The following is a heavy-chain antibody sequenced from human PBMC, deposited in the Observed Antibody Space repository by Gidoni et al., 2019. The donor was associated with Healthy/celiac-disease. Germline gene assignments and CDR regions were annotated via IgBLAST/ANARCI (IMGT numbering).Heavy chain of an antibody. CDR3: ARAAAGANYYYYYGMDV. CDR2: IYYSGST. D-gene: IGHD6-13*01. J-gene: IGHJ6*02. V-gene: IGHV4-59*01. Sequence: QVQLQESGPGLVKPSETLSLTCTVPGGSISSYYWSWIRQPPGKGLEWIGYIYYSGSTNYNPSLKSRVTISVDTSKNQFSLKLSSVTAADTAVYYCARAAAGANYYYYYGMDVWGQGTTVTVSS. CDR1: GGSISSYY.